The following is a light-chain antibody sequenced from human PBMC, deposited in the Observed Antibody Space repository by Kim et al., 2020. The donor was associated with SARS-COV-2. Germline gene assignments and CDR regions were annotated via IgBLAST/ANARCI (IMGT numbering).Light chain of an antibody. V-gene: IGLV1-47*01. CDR3: AAWDDSLSGLYV. Sequence: QRVTSSCSGSSSNIGSNYVYWYQKLPGTAPKLLLYRNNQRPSGVPDRFSGSKSGTSASLAISGLRSEDEDDYYCAAWDDSLSGLYVFGTGTKVTVL. CDR2: RNN. J-gene: IGLJ1*01. CDR1: SSNIGSNY.